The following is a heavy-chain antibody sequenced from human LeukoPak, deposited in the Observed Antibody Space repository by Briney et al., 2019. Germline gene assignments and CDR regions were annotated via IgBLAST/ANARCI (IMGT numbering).Heavy chain of an antibody. V-gene: IGHV1-2*02. D-gene: IGHD4-11*01. CDR3: AYYSGYDYYMDV. J-gene: IGHJ6*03. CDR1: GYTFTGYY. CDR2: INPNSGGT. Sequence: ASVKVSCKASGYTFTGYYMHWVRQAPGQGLEWMGWINPNSGGTNYAQKFQGRVTMTRDTSISTAYMELSSLRSEDTAVYYCAYYSGYDYYMDVWGKGTTVTVSS.